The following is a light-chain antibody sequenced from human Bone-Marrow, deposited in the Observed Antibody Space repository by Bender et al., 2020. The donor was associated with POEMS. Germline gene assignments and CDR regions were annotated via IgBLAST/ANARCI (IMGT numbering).Light chain of an antibody. V-gene: IGLV2-8*01. CDR3: ISYAATKGV. J-gene: IGLJ1*01. CDR2: EVN. Sequence: QSALTQPPSASGSPGQSVTISCTGTSSDVGRYNYVSWYQQHPGKAPKLVIYEVNKRPSGVPDRFSGSKSGSTASLTVSGLQAEDEADYYCISYAATKGVFGTGTKVTVL. CDR1: SSDVGRYNY.